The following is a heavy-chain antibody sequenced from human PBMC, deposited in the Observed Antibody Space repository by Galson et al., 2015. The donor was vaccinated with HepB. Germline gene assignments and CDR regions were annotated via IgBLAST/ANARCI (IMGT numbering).Heavy chain of an antibody. Sequence: SVKVSCKASGYTFTGYYMHWVRQAPGQGLEWMGRINPNSGGTNYAQKFQGRVTMTRDTSISTAYMELSRLRSDDTVVYYCARGARWQQHNDAFDIWGQGTMVTVSS. CDR2: INPNSGGT. CDR1: GYTFTGYY. D-gene: IGHD2-15*01. CDR3: ARGARWQQHNDAFDI. V-gene: IGHV1-2*05. J-gene: IGHJ3*02.